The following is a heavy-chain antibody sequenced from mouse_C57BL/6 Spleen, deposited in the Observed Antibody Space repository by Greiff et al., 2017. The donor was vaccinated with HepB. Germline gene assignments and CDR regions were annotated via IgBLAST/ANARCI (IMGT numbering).Heavy chain of an antibody. CDR1: GYAFSSYW. CDR2: IYPGDGDT. CDR3: ARCDYPNYYAMYY. Sequence: VQLQQSGAELVKPGASVKISCKASGYAFSSYWMNWVKQRPGKGLEWIGQIYPGDGDTNYNGKFKGKATLTADKSSSTAYMQLSSLTDEDSAVYFSARCDYPNYYAMYYWGKGTSVTVSS. V-gene: IGHV1-80*01. D-gene: IGHD2-4*01. J-gene: IGHJ4*01.